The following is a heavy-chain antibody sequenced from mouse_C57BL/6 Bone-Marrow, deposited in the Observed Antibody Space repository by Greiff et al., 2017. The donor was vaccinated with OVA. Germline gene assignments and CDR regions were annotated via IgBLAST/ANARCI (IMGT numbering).Heavy chain of an antibody. CDR2: IYPGDGDT. J-gene: IGHJ1*03. V-gene: IGHV1-82*01. D-gene: IGHD1-1*01. CDR1: GYAFSSSW. Sequence: PLQQSGPELVKPGASVKISCKASGYAFSSSWMNWVKQRPGKGLEWIGRIYPGDGDTNYNGKFKGKATLTADKSSSTAYMQLSSLTSEDSAVYFCARGGYYGSSPYWYFDVWGTGTTVTVSS. CDR3: ARGGYYGSSPYWYFDV.